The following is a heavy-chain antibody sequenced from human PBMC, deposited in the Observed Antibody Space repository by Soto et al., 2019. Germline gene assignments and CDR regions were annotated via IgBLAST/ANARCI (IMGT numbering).Heavy chain of an antibody. J-gene: IGHJ4*02. CDR3: ARDLRFLEWFFDY. V-gene: IGHV1-2*02. CDR1: GYTFTGYY. Sequence: ASVKVCCKASGYTFTGYYMHWVRQAPGQGLEWMGWINPNSGGTNYAQKFQGRVTMTRDTSISTAYMELSRLRSDDTAVYYCARDLRFLEWFFDYWGQGTLVTVSS. CDR2: INPNSGGT. D-gene: IGHD3-3*01.